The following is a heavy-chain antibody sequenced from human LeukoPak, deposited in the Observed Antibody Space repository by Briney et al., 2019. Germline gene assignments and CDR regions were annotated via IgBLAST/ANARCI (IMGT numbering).Heavy chain of an antibody. J-gene: IGHJ5*02. Sequence: ASVKVSCKASGYTFTSYDINWVRQATGQGLEWMGWMNPNSGNTGYAQKFQGRVTMTRNTSISTAYMELSSLRSEDTAVYYCARRLATSYNWFDPWGQGTLVTVSS. CDR3: ARRLATSYNWFDP. D-gene: IGHD5-12*01. CDR2: MNPNSGNT. V-gene: IGHV1-8*01. CDR1: GYTFTSYD.